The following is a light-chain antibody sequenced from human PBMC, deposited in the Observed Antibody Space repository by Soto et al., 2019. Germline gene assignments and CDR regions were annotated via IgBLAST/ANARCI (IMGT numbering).Light chain of an antibody. Sequence: DIQMTQSPSSLSASVGDRVTITCRASQSIGYYLNWYQQKPGTAPKLLIYAASSLQSGVPSRFSGSGSGTDFTLTISSLQPEDFATYYCQQSYSTPHNTLGQGTKLEIK. J-gene: IGKJ2*01. CDR1: QSIGYY. V-gene: IGKV1-39*01. CDR3: QQSYSTPHNT. CDR2: AAS.